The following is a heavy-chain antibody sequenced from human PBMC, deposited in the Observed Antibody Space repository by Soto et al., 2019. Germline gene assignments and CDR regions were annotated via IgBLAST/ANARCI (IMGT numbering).Heavy chain of an antibody. CDR1: GSTFSRAA. J-gene: IGHJ4*02. D-gene: IGHD2-15*01. V-gene: IGHV3-23*01. Sequence: SGGSLRLSCAASGSTFSRAAMSWVRQAPGQGLEWVTLISGRGGSTSYADSVKGRFTISRDNSKHSLDLQMDSLSPADTAVYYCAEDDVGSGPYPLLWYWGQGTLVTVS. CDR2: ISGRGGST. CDR3: AEDDVGSGPYPLLWY.